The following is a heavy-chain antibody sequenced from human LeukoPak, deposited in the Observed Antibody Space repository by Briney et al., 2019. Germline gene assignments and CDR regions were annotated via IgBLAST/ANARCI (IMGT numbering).Heavy chain of an antibody. D-gene: IGHD3-10*01. CDR1: GFTFSDYY. Sequence: PGGSLRLSCAASGFTFSDYYMSWIRQAPGKGLEWVSYISSSGSTIYYADSVKGRFTISRDNAKNSLYLQMNSLRAEDTAVYYCARYYDSGSYYRADIDYWGQGTLVTVSS. J-gene: IGHJ4*02. CDR2: ISSSGSTI. V-gene: IGHV3-11*01. CDR3: ARYYDSGSYYRADIDY.